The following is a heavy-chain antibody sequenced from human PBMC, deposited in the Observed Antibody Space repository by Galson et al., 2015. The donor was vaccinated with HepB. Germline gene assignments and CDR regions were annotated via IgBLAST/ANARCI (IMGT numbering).Heavy chain of an antibody. J-gene: IGHJ4*02. CDR3: AREGGYGDYSFGY. CDR2: IKQDGSEK. CDR1: GFTFSSYW. V-gene: IGHV3-7*03. Sequence: SLRLSCAASGFTFSSYWMSWVRQAPGKGLEWVANIKQDGSEKYYVDSVKGRFTISRDNAKNSLYLQMNSLRAEDTAVYYCAREGGYGDYSFGYWGQGTLVTVSS. D-gene: IGHD4-17*01.